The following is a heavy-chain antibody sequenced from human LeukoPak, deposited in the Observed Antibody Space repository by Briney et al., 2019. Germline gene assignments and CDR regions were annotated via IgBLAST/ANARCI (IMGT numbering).Heavy chain of an antibody. Sequence: ASVKVSCKVSGYTLTELSMHWVRQAPGKGLEWMGGFDPEDGETIYAQKFQGRVTMTKDTSTDTAYMELSSLRSEDTAVYYCATEGNIVGATWEENDAFDIWGQGTMVTVSS. D-gene: IGHD1-26*01. CDR3: ATEGNIVGATWEENDAFDI. V-gene: IGHV1-24*01. CDR2: FDPEDGET. J-gene: IGHJ3*02. CDR1: GYTLTELS.